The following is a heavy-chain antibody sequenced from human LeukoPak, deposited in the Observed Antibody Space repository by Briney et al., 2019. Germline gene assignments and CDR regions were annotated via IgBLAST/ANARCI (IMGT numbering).Heavy chain of an antibody. V-gene: IGHV1-18*01. CDR1: GYTFTSYG. CDR2: ISAYNGNT. D-gene: IGHD3-22*01. Sequence: GASVTVSFTASGYTFTSYGISWVRQAPGQGGEGMGWISAYNGNTNYAQKLQGRVTMTTDTSTSTAYMELRSLRSDDTAVYYCARGGDYYDSSGYYYSTYYYYGMDVWGQGTTVTVSS. CDR3: ARGGDYYDSSGYYYSTYYYYGMDV. J-gene: IGHJ6*02.